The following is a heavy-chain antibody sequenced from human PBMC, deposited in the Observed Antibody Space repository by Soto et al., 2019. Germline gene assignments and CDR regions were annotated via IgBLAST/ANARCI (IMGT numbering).Heavy chain of an antibody. V-gene: IGHV3-66*04. CDR3: AKHLSFPSATTFRY. D-gene: IGHD1-26*01. J-gene: IGHJ4*02. CDR2: IDTAGTT. Sequence: EVQLVESGGGLVQPGGSLRLSCAASGFTVSSNYMSWVRQVPGQGLEWVSLIDTAGTTYHADSVKGRFTMSRDSPKNTRYLQMSSLRAEDTAVYFCAKHLSFPSATTFRYWGQGTLVTVSS. CDR1: GFTVSSNY.